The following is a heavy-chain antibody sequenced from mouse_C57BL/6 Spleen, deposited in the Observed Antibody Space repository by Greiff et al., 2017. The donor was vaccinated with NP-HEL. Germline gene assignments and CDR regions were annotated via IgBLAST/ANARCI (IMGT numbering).Heavy chain of an antibody. V-gene: IGHV5-12*01. Sequence: EVQLVESGGGLVQPGGSLKLSCAASGFTFSDYYMYWVRQTPEKRLEWVAYISNGGGSTYYPDTVKGRFTISRDNAKNTLYLQLSRMKSEDTAMYYCAGQYDGGSYWYFDVWGTGTTVTVSS. J-gene: IGHJ1*03. CDR3: AGQYDGGSYWYFDV. D-gene: IGHD1-1*01. CDR1: GFTFSDYY. CDR2: ISNGGGST.